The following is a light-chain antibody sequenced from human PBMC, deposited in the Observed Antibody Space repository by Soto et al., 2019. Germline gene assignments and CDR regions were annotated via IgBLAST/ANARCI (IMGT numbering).Light chain of an antibody. V-gene: IGLV2-8*01. CDR2: EVT. Sequence: QSPLTQPPSASGSPGQSVAISCTGTSSDIGSYVFVSWYQQHPGKAPKLLIYEVTKRPSGVPDRFSGSKSGNTASLTVSGLQVEDEADYYCSIFAGGNSVIFGGGTKLTVL. J-gene: IGLJ2*01. CDR3: SIFAGGNSVI. CDR1: SSDIGSYVF.